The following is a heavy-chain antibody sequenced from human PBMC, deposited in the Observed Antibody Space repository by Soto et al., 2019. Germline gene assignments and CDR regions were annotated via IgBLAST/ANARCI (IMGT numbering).Heavy chain of an antibody. V-gene: IGHV1-8*02. D-gene: IGHD2-2*02. CDR2: ISPDSGNT. CDR1: GYSLTDNG. J-gene: IGHJ6*03. Sequence: QAYLEQSGAEVKKPGTSVKVSCKASGYSLTDNGITWVRQASGQGLEYMWWISPDSGNTDYARRFQGRVTLTRDTAINTAYMELRCLRSDDTDVYYCARVYGYYFFYMEVWGKGTTVTVSS. CDR3: ARVYGYYFFYMEV.